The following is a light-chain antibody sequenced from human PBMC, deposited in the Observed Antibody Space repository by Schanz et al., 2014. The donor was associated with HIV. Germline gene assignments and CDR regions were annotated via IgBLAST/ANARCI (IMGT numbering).Light chain of an antibody. J-gene: IGLJ2*01. CDR2: EVS. CDR3: SSYAGRGEV. CDR1: SSDVGGYNY. Sequence: QSALTQPPSASGSPGQSVTISCTGTSSDVGGYNYVSWYQQHPGKAPKLMIYEVSERPSGVPDRFSGSKSGNTASLTVSGLQAEDEAEYYCSSYAGRGEVFGGGTKLTVL. V-gene: IGLV2-8*01.